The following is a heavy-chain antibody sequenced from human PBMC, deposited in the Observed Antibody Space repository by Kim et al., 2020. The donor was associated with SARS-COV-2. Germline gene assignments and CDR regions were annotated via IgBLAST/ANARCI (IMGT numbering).Heavy chain of an antibody. CDR1: GGSFSGYY. Sequence: SETLSLTCAVYGGSFSGYYWSWIRQPPGKGLEWIGEINHSGSTNYNPSLKSRVTISVDTSKNQFSLKLSSVTAADTAVYYCAREQGGYNFVFRPDYYYYGMDVWGQGTTVTVSS. V-gene: IGHV4-34*01. J-gene: IGHJ6*02. D-gene: IGHD5-12*01. CDR3: AREQGGYNFVFRPDYYYYGMDV. CDR2: INHSGST.